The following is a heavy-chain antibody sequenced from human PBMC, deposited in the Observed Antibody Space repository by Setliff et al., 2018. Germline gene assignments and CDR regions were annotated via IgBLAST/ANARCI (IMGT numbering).Heavy chain of an antibody. Sequence: GASVKVSCKASGYTFTNYAIHWVRQAPGQRLEWMGWINPDNGNRKYSQRFQGRVTITRDTSASTVFLELSRLRSEDTAVYYCAISTIFGVVSPTPDAFDIWGQGTMVTVSS. J-gene: IGHJ3*02. D-gene: IGHD3-3*01. CDR2: INPDNGNR. CDR3: AISTIFGVVSPTPDAFDI. V-gene: IGHV1-3*01. CDR1: GYTFTNYA.